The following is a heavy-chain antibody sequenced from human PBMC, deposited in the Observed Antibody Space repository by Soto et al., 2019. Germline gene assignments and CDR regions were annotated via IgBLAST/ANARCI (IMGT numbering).Heavy chain of an antibody. CDR2: INPSGGST. V-gene: IGHV1-46*03. D-gene: IGHD6-13*01. CDR1: GYAFPNYF. CDR3: DREGVPFAIATAGSI. J-gene: IGHJ4*02. Sequence: ASVKVSCKASGYAFPNYFIHWVRQAPGQGLEWMGVINPSGGSTMFAQGFQGRVTMTSDTSTGTVYMDLSSLRSEDTAVYYCDREGVPFAIATAGSIWGQGTLVNVSS.